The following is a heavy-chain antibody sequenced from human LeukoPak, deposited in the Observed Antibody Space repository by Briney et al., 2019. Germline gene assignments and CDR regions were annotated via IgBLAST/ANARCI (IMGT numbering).Heavy chain of an antibody. CDR2: ISSSSSTI. D-gene: IGHD3-9*01. J-gene: IGHJ4*02. V-gene: IGHV3-48*01. Sequence: GGSLRLSCAASGFTFSSYSMNWARQAPGKGLEWVSYISSSSSTIYYADSVKGRFTISRDNAKNSLYLQMNSLRAEDTAVYYCARDEPYYDILTGYYMALDYWGQGTLVTVSS. CDR3: ARDEPYYDILTGYYMALDY. CDR1: GFTFSSYS.